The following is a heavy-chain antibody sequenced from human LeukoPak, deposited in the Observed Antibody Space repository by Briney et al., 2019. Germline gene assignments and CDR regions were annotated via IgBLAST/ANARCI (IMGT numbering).Heavy chain of an antibody. CDR2: IYYSGST. Sequence: SETLSLTCTVSGGSISSSSYYWGWIRQPPGKGLEWIGSIYYSGSTYYNPSLKSRVTISVDTSKNQFSLKLSSVTAADTAVCYCARSLNWGSHYFDYWGQGTLVTVSS. D-gene: IGHD7-27*01. J-gene: IGHJ4*02. V-gene: IGHV4-39*01. CDR3: ARSLNWGSHYFDY. CDR1: GGSISSSSYY.